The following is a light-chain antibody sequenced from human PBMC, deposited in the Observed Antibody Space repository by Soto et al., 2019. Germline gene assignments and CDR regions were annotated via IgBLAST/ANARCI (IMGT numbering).Light chain of an antibody. CDR3: SSYTNTSTLV. V-gene: IGLV2-14*03. CDR1: SSDLGAYKY. J-gene: IGLJ1*01. Sequence: LTQPASVSGSPGQSITISCAGTSSDLGAYKYVSWYQQHPDNAPKLILYEVSRRPSGVSNRFSGSKSGNTASLTISGLLAEDEADYSCSSYTNTSTLVFGTGTKVTVL. CDR2: EVS.